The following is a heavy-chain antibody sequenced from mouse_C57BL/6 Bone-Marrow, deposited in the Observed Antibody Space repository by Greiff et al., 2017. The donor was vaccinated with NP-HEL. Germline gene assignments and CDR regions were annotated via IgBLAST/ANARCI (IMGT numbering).Heavy chain of an antibody. CDR2: IDPNSGGT. CDR1: GYTFTSYW. Sequence: QVQLKQPGAELVKPGASVKLSCKASGYTFTSYWMHWVKQRPGRGLEWIGRIDPNSGGTKYNEKFKSKATLTVDKPSSTAYMQLSSLTSEDSAVYYCAREADDYDGDYYAMDYWGQGTSVTVSS. J-gene: IGHJ4*01. V-gene: IGHV1-72*01. D-gene: IGHD2-4*01. CDR3: AREADDYDGDYYAMDY.